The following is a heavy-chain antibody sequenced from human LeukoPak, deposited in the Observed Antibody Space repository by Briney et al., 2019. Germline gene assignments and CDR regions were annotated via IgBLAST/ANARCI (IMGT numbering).Heavy chain of an antibody. V-gene: IGHV3-30*18. CDR1: GFTFSSYG. J-gene: IGHJ4*02. D-gene: IGHD2-2*01. Sequence: PGGSLRLSCAASGFTFSSYGMHWVRQAQGKGLEWVAVISYDGSNKYYADSVKGRFTISRDNSKNTLYLQMNSLRAEDTAVYYCAKDGGCSSTSCSGNFDYWGQGTLVTVSS. CDR3: AKDGGCSSTSCSGNFDY. CDR2: ISYDGSNK.